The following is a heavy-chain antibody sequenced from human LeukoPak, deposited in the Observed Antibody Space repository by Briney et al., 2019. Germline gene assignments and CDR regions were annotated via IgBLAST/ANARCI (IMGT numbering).Heavy chain of an antibody. CDR2: IRTKVNGETT. CDR1: GFTFGDFV. J-gene: IGHJ4*02. CDR3: TTDYQLDY. Sequence: GGSLRLSCTASGFTFGDFVMSWVRQTPGKGLEWVGFIRTKVNGETTKYAASVQGRFTISRDDSKSIAYLQMNSLKTEDTAVYYCTTDYQLDYWGQGTLVTVSS. V-gene: IGHV3-49*04. D-gene: IGHD3-16*01.